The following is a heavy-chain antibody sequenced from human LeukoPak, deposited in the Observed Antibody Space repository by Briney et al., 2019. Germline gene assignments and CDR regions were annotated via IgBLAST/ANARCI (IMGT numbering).Heavy chain of an antibody. V-gene: IGHV3-20*04. Sequence: GGSLRLSCAASGFTFDDDGMSWVRQAPGKGLEWVSGINWNGATTGYADSVKGRFTISRDNAKNSLYLQMNSLRAEDTALYYCARVGFGDPHFDYWGQGTPVTVSS. CDR1: GFTFDDDG. CDR2: INWNGATT. CDR3: ARVGFGDPHFDY. J-gene: IGHJ4*02. D-gene: IGHD3-10*01.